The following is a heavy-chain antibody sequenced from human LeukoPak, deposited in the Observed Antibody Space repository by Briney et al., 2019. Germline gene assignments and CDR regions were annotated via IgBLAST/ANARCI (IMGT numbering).Heavy chain of an antibody. J-gene: IGHJ4*02. CDR1: GGTFSSYA. D-gene: IGHD3-10*01. CDR3: ARDTGGANPVRGVLPVHFDY. Sequence: VASVKVSCKASGGTFSSYAISWVRQAPGQGLEWMGGIIPIFGTANYAQKLQGRVTMTTDTSTSTAYMELRSLRSDDTAVYYCARDTGGANPVRGVLPVHFDYWGQGTLVTVSS. CDR2: IIPIFGTA. V-gene: IGHV1-69*05.